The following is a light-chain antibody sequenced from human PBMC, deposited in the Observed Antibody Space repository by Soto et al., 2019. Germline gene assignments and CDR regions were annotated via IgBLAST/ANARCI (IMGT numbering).Light chain of an antibody. V-gene: IGKV3-11*01. CDR3: QQRSNWPRT. CDR2: DAS. J-gene: IGKJ1*01. Sequence: EIVLTQSPATLSLSPGERATLSCRASQSVGSYLAWYQQRLGQAPRLLISDASNRATGIPARFSGSGSGTDFTLTISRLEPEDFAVYYCQQRSNWPRTFGQGTKVEIK. CDR1: QSVGSY.